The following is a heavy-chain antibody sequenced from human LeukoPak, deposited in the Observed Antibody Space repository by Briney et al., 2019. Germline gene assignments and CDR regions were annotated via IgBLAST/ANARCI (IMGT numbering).Heavy chain of an antibody. Sequence: PGGSLRLSCALSGFTFSSYGMHWVRQAPGKGLEWVAFIRYDGSNKYYADSVKGRFTISRDNSKNTLYLQMNSLRAEDTAVYYCAKDLRGSSSWYYFDYWGQGTLVTISS. CDR1: GFTFSSYG. CDR3: AKDLRGSSSWYYFDY. CDR2: IRYDGSNK. D-gene: IGHD6-13*01. J-gene: IGHJ4*02. V-gene: IGHV3-30*02.